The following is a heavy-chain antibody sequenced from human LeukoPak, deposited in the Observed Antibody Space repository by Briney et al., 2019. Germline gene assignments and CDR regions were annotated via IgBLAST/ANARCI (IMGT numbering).Heavy chain of an antibody. V-gene: IGHV4-34*01. CDR1: GGSFSGYY. CDR3: ARRSSRYYGSGSYRKYYFDY. D-gene: IGHD3-10*01. J-gene: IGHJ4*02. Sequence: SETLSLTCAVYGGSFSGYYWSWIRQPPGKGLEWIGEINHSRTTNYNPSLKSRVTISVDMSKNQFSLKLTSVTAADTAVYYCARRSSRYYGSGSYRKYYFDYWGQGTLVTVSS. CDR2: INHSRTT.